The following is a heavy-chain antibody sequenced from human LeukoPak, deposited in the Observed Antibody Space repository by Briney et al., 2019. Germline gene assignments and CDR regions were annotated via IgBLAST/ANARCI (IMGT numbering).Heavy chain of an antibody. D-gene: IGHD2-21*02. J-gene: IGHJ4*02. Sequence: GASVKVSCKASGYTFTSYDINWVRQATGQGLEWMGWMNPNSGNTGYAQKFQGRVTMTRNTSISTAYMELSSLRSEDTAVYYCARGGAYCGGDCYSGYYFDYWGQGTLVTVSS. CDR2: MNPNSGNT. V-gene: IGHV1-8*01. CDR3: ARGGAYCGGDCYSGYYFDY. CDR1: GYTFTSYD.